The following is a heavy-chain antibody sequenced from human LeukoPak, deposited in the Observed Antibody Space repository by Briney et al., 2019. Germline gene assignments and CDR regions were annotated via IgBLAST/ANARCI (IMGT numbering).Heavy chain of an antibody. J-gene: IGHJ3*02. CDR1: GGSFSGYS. Sequence: SSETLSLTCAVYGGSFSGYSWNWIRQPPGKGLEWIGNINHRGSTNYNSSLKSRVTISVDTSKNQFSLKLTSVTAADTALYYCARPRRVDSSGYYLDPFDIWGQGTMLTVSS. CDR2: INHRGST. V-gene: IGHV4-34*01. CDR3: ARPRRVDSSGYYLDPFDI. D-gene: IGHD3-22*01.